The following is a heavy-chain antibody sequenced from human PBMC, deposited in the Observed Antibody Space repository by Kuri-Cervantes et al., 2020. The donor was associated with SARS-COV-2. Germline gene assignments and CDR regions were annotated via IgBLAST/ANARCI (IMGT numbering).Heavy chain of an antibody. Sequence: GESLKISCTASGFTFNTYNMKWVRQAPGKGLEWVSGIGPSNTYIYYADSVKGRFIISRDNAKNSLYLQMNSLRAEDTAVYYCARDLDLGYFDWYPGGFDPWGQGTLVTVSS. CDR3: ARDLDLGYFDWYPGGFDP. D-gene: IGHD3-9*01. V-gene: IGHV3-21*04. CDR1: GFTFNTYN. CDR2: IGPSNTYI. J-gene: IGHJ5*02.